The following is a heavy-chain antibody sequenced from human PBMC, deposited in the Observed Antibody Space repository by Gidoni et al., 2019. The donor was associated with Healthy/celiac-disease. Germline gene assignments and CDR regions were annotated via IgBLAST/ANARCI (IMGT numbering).Heavy chain of an antibody. D-gene: IGHD3-9*01. CDR1: GFTFSDYY. V-gene: IGHV3-11*01. CDR3: ARDPLRNFDQDY. Sequence: AASGFTFSDYYMSWIRQAPGKGLEWVSYISSSGSTIYYADSVKGRFTISRDNAKNSLYLQMNSLRAEDTAVYYCARDPLRNFDQDYWGQGTLVTVSS. CDR2: ISSSGSTI. J-gene: IGHJ4*02.